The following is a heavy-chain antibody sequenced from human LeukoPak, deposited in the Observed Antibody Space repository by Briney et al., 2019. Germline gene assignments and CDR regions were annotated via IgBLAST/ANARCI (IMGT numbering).Heavy chain of an antibody. J-gene: IGHJ4*02. D-gene: IGHD3-3*01. V-gene: IGHV4-34*01. CDR1: GGSFSGYF. CDR2: INHSGST. Sequence: SETLSLTCAVYGGSFSGYFWSWIRQPPGKGLEWIGEINHSGSTNYNPSLKSRVTISVDTSKNQFSLKLSSVTAADTAVYYCARFSPLEAYDFREYWGQGTLVTVSS. CDR3: ARFSPLEAYDFREY.